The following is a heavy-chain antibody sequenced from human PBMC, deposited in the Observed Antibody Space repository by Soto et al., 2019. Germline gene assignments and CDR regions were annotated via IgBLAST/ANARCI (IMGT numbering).Heavy chain of an antibody. D-gene: IGHD1-26*01. CDR1: VFPFGANA. J-gene: IGHJ5*02. Sequence: VQVLESGGGLVQPGGSLRLSCVVSVFPFGANAMSWVRQAPGKGLEWVSGLSNTGRRTSYADSVKGRFNISRDNSENTVYLQMNSLRVDDTAVYYCATEMGATQGPFDTWGQGTLVTVSS. CDR2: LSNTGRRT. CDR3: ATEMGATQGPFDT. V-gene: IGHV3-23*01.